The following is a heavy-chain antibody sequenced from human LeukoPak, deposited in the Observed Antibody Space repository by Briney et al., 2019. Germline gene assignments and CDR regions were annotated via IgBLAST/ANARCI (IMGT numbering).Heavy chain of an antibody. Sequence: SQTLSLTCAISGDSVSSNSAAWSWIRQSPSRGLEWLGRTYYRSKWYNDYAVSVKSRITTNPDTSKNQFSLQLNSVTPEDTAVYYCARVGFYDSSGYLHYYFDYWGQGTLVTVSS. D-gene: IGHD3-22*01. CDR3: ARVGFYDSSGYLHYYFDY. V-gene: IGHV6-1*01. CDR1: GDSVSSNSAA. J-gene: IGHJ4*02. CDR2: TYYRSKWYN.